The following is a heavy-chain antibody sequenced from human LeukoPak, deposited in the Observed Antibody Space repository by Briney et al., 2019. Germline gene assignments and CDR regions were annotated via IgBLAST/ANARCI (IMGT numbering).Heavy chain of an antibody. Sequence: GGSLRLSCAASGFTFSTYSINWVRQAPGKGLEWVSSITSTSSYMYYADSVKGRFTISRDNAKNSLYLQMNSLRAEDTAVYYCARDRFLDPNYYYYGMDVWGQGTTVTVSS. CDR1: GFTFSTYS. D-gene: IGHD3-9*01. J-gene: IGHJ6*02. V-gene: IGHV3-21*01. CDR3: ARDRFLDPNYYYYGMDV. CDR2: ITSTSSYM.